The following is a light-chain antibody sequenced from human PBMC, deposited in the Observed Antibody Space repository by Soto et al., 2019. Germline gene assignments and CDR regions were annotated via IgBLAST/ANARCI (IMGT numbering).Light chain of an antibody. CDR1: QSVSSN. CDR3: QQYNNWPRT. CDR2: GAS. Sequence: IVRPKSPATLSVSPGERASVSGVARQSVSSNLAWYQQKPGQAPRLLIYGASTRATGIPARFSGSGSGTEFTLTISSLQSEDFAVYYCQQYNNWPRTFGQGTKVDIK. J-gene: IGKJ1*01. V-gene: IGKV3-15*01.